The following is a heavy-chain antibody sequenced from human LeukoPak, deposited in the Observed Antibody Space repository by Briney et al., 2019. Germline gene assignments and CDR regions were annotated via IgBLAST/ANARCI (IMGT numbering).Heavy chain of an antibody. V-gene: IGHV4-39*07. CDR3: ARVGTVVIGWFDP. CDR2: IYYSGST. J-gene: IGHJ5*02. Sequence: SETLSLTCTVSGGSISSSSYYWGWIRQPPGKGLEWIGSIYYSGSTYYNPSLKSRVTISVDTSKNQFSLKLSSVTAADTAVYYCARVGTVVIGWFDPWGQGTLVTVSS. D-gene: IGHD3-22*01. CDR1: GGSISSSSYY.